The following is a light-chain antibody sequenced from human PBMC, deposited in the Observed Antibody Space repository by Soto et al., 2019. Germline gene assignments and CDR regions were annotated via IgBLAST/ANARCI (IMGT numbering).Light chain of an antibody. J-gene: IGKJ1*01. CDR2: AAS. Sequence: AIRMTQSPSSFSASTGDRVTITCRASQGISSYLAWYQQKPGKAPKLLIYAASTLQSGVPSRFSGSGSGTDFTLTISCLQSEDFATYYCQQYNSYSWTFGQGTTVAIK. CDR3: QQYNSYSWT. CDR1: QGISSY. V-gene: IGKV1-8*01.